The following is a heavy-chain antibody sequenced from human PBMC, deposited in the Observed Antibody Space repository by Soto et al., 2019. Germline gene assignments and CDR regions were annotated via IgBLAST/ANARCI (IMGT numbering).Heavy chain of an antibody. CDR3: ARKLEASVRHVEWFSYKWFDP. J-gene: IGHJ5*02. CDR2: ITFRGVT. D-gene: IGHD3-9*01. CDR1: GDSLSGYA. V-gene: IGHV4-34*01. Sequence: SETLSLTCDVHGDSLSGYAWSWIRQPPGKGLEWIGEITFRGVTNYHPSLKSRVSMSVDTSKNRISLNMSSVTAADTALYFCARKLEASVRHVEWFSYKWFDPWGTGTLVTVSS.